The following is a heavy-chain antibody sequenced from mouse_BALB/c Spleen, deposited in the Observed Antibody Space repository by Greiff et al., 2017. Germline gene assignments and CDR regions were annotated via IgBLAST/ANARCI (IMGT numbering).Heavy chain of an antibody. J-gene: IGHJ3*01. Sequence: VQLQQSGPGLVQPSQSLSITCTVSGFSLTSYGVHWVRQSPGKGLEWLGVIWSGGSTDYNAAFISRLSISKDNSKSQVFFKMNSLQADDTAIYYCARSPYGNYDGWFAYWGQGTLVTVSA. CDR3: ARSPYGNYDGWFAY. CDR1: GFSLTSYG. CDR2: IWSGGST. D-gene: IGHD2-1*01. V-gene: IGHV2-4-1*01.